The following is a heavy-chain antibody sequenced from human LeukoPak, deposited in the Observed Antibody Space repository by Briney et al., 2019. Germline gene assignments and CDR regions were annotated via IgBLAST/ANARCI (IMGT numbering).Heavy chain of an antibody. J-gene: IGHJ4*02. D-gene: IGHD1-1*01. CDR2: MSSRGYPT. CDR1: GFTFSDYY. V-gene: IGHV3-11*01. CDR3: ARVGIALTSPFDY. Sequence: GGSLRLSCLASGFTFSDYYMSWVRQAPGKGLEWISYMSSRGYPTYYAESVKGRFTISRDNAKNTLYLQMHNLRADDTAVYFCARVGIALTSPFDYWGLGTLVAVSS.